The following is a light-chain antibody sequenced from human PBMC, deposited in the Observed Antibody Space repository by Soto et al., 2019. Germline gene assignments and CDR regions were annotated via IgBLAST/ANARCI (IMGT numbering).Light chain of an antibody. Sequence: QSVLTQPASVSGSPGQSISISCTGTSSDVGGYDHVSWYQQHPGKAPKLIIYDVTVRPSGISPRFSGSKSDNTASLAVSGLQPEDEADYYCSSYTNKDTLLFGGGTK. CDR1: SSDVGGYDH. J-gene: IGLJ3*02. CDR3: SSYTNKDTLL. CDR2: DVT. V-gene: IGLV2-14*03.